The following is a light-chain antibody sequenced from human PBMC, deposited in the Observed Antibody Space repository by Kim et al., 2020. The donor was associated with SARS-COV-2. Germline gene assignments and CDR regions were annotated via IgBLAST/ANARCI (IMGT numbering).Light chain of an antibody. J-gene: IGLJ1*01. CDR2: GDN. CDR3: CSRDSSAKDYV. Sequence: ALGQTVSITCQGDSLRKSYASGYQQKPGQAPILVMSGDNDRPSGIPDRFSGSSSGSTASLTITGAQAEDEADYYCCSRDSSAKDYVFGTGTKVTVL. CDR1: SLRKSY. V-gene: IGLV3-19*01.